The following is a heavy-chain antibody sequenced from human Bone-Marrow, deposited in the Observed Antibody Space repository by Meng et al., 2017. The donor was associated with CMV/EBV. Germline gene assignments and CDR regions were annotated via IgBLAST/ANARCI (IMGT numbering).Heavy chain of an antibody. CDR2: IKQDGSEK. J-gene: IGHJ4*02. Sequence: GGSLKISCAASGFTFSSYWMSWVRQAPGKGLEWVANIKQDGSEKYYVDSVKGRFTISRDNAKNSLYLQMNSLRAEDTAVYYCARNRGYSYGYGFDYWGQGTLVTVSS. V-gene: IGHV3-7*01. CDR3: ARNRGYSYGYGFDY. CDR1: GFTFSSYW. D-gene: IGHD5-18*01.